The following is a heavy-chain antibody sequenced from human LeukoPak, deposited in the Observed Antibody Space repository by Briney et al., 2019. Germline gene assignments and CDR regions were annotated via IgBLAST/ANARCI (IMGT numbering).Heavy chain of an antibody. CDR3: AREVEPSVGGFDV. CDR1: GGSISSYY. D-gene: IGHD1-1*01. J-gene: IGHJ3*01. Sequence: SETLSLTCTVSGGSISSYYWSWIRQPPGKGLEWIGSIYHSGSTYYNPSLKSRVTISVDTSKNQFSLKLSSVTAADTAVYYCAREVEPSVGGFDVWAKGQWSPSPQ. CDR2: IYHSGST. V-gene: IGHV4-38-2*02.